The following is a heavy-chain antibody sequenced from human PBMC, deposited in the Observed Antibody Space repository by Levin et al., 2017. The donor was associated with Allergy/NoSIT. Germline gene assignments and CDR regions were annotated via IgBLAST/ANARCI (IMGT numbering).Heavy chain of an antibody. CDR2: IKQDGSEK. D-gene: IGHD3-3*01. Sequence: PGGSLRLSCAASGFTFSSYWMSWVRQAPGKGLEWVANIKQDGSEKYYVDSVKGRFTISRDNAKNSLYLQMNSLRAEDTAVYYCARVRGVTIFGVAGSLDEDGMDVWGQGTTVTVSS. V-gene: IGHV3-7*01. CDR3: ARVRGVTIFGVAGSLDEDGMDV. CDR1: GFTFSSYW. J-gene: IGHJ6*02.